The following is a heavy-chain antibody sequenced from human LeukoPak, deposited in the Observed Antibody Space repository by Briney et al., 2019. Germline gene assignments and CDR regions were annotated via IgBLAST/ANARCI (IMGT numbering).Heavy chain of an antibody. V-gene: IGHV4-61*02. CDR2: IYTSGST. D-gene: IGHD2-2*01. Sequence: SQTLSLTCTVSGGSISSGSYYWSWIRQPAGKGLEWIGRIYTSGSTNYNPSLKSRVTISVDTSKNQFSLKLSSVTAADTAVYYCARMPRLGYCSSTSCSAFDYWGQGTLVTVSS. CDR3: ARMPRLGYCSSTSCSAFDY. CDR1: GGSISSGSYY. J-gene: IGHJ4*02.